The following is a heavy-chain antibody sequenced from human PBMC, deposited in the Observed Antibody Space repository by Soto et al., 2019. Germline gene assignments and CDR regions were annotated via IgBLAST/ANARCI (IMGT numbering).Heavy chain of an antibody. CDR2: IDPSDSDI. D-gene: IGHD3-3*01. V-gene: IGHV5-51*01. CDR3: ARSFFENFDY. J-gene: IGHJ4*01. Sequence: PGESLKISCKGSGYRFASYRIAWVRQMPGKGLERMGIIDPSDSDIRYSPSFQGQVTISADKSISTAYLQWSSLKASDTAIYYCARSFFENFDYWGHGTLVTVSS. CDR1: GYRFASYR.